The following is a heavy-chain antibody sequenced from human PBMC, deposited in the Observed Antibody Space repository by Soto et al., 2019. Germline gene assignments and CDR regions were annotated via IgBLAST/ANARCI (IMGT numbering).Heavy chain of an antibody. CDR1: GGTFSSYA. V-gene: IGHV1-69*06. Sequence: QVQLVQSGAEVKKPGSSVKVSCKASGGTFSSYAISWVRQAPGQGLEWMGGIIPIFGTANYAQKFQGRVTMTADKSTSTAYMELSSLRSEDTAVYYCASTGRVVTVDYYYYGMDVWGQGTTFTVSS. CDR3: ASTGRVVTVDYYYYGMDV. J-gene: IGHJ6*02. CDR2: IIPIFGTA. D-gene: IGHD2-15*01.